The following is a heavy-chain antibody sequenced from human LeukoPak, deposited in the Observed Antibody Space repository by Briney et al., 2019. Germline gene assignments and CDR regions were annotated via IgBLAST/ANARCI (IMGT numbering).Heavy chain of an antibody. CDR3: ARDWYCSSSICYTARNWFDP. CDR1: GFTFSDYY. V-gene: IGHV3-11*05. J-gene: IGHJ5*02. D-gene: IGHD2-2*02. Sequence: PGVSLRLSCAASGFTFSDYYMGWIRQAPGXGLWLVXEISTTSSYTDYADSVRGRFTIYRDNAKNFLYLQMNSLRPEDTAVYYCARDWYCSSSICYTARNWFDPWGQGTLVTVSS. CDR2: ISTTSSYT.